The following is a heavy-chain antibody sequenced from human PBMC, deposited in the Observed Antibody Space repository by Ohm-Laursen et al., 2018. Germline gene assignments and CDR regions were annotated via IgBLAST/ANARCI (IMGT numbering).Heavy chain of an antibody. D-gene: IGHD1-14*01. Sequence: GSLRLSCTASGFTFTNYVLAWVRQAPGKGLEWVSAIAESDGRTFYTDSVNGRFTIPRDNSKNTLYLQMSSLRAEDTAIYYCARDPIDNNGYNPDYWGQGTLVTVSS. CDR3: ARDPIDNNGYNPDY. CDR1: GFTFTNYV. J-gene: IGHJ4*02. V-gene: IGHV3-23*01. CDR2: IAESDGRT.